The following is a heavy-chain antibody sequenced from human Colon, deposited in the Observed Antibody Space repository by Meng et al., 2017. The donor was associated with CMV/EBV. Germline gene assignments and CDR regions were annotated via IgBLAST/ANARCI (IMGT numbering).Heavy chain of an antibody. V-gene: IGHV4-59*01. CDR3: ARGEWNYIGWFDP. Sequence: GSLRLSCTVSRGYIGNYYWSWIRQSPGRGLEWIGYVSHNGRTSYSPALKSRVAISVDTSKNQFSLKLNSVTTADTAVYYCARGEWNYIGWFDPWGQGSLVTVSS. D-gene: IGHD1-7*01. J-gene: IGHJ5*02. CDR1: RGYIGNYY. CDR2: VSHNGRT.